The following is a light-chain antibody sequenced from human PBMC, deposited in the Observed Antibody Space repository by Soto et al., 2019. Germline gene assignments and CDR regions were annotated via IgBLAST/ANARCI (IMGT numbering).Light chain of an antibody. J-gene: IGKJ1*01. CDR2: PAS. Sequence: DIQMTQSPSSLSASVGDIVTITFRSSQSISSYLNWYQQKPGKAPKLLIYPASSLQSGVPSRFSGSGSGTDFTLTISSLPPEDFETYYCQQSYSNPGTFGQGTKVDIK. CDR1: QSISSY. V-gene: IGKV1-39*01. CDR3: QQSYSNPGT.